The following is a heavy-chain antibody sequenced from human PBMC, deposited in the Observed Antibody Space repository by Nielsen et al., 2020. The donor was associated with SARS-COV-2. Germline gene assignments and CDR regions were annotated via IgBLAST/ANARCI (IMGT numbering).Heavy chain of an antibody. CDR2: ISSSGSTI. Sequence: GESLKISCAASGFTFSDYYMSWIRQAPGKGLEWVSYISSSGSTIYYADSVKGRFTISRDNAKNSLYLQMNSLRAEDTALYYCAKAPTDSGSYYDFDIWGQGTMVTVSS. V-gene: IGHV3-11*01. CDR1: GFTFSDYY. D-gene: IGHD1-26*01. CDR3: AKAPTDSGSYYDFDI. J-gene: IGHJ3*02.